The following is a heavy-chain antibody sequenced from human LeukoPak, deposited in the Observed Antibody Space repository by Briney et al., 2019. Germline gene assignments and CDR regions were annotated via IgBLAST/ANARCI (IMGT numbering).Heavy chain of an antibody. D-gene: IGHD3-9*01. V-gene: IGHV3-23*01. Sequence: PGVSLRLSCVASGFTFSNYAMSWVRQAPGKGLEWVSAITGSGTSTYYADSLKGRFTISRDNSKNTVFLQMNSLRHEDTAIYYCVIWGDYDVLTGYYVPDYWGQGTLVTVSS. CDR2: ITGSGTST. CDR1: GFTFSNYA. CDR3: VIWGDYDVLTGYYVPDY. J-gene: IGHJ4*02.